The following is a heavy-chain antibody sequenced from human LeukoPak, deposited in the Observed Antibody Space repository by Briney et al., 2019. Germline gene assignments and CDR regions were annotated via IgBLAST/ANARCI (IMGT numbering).Heavy chain of an antibody. CDR3: ARSSSTGYTTYHYGMDV. V-gene: IGHV4-34*01. D-gene: IGHD3-22*01. CDR2: INQSGGT. CDR1: GGSFSGYY. J-gene: IGHJ6*02. Sequence: SETLSLTCAVYGGSFSGYYWSWIRQPPGKGLEWVGEINQSGGTKYNPSLKSRVTISVDTSKNQFSLKLNSVTAADTAVYYCARSSSTGYTTYHYGMDVWGQGTTVTVSS.